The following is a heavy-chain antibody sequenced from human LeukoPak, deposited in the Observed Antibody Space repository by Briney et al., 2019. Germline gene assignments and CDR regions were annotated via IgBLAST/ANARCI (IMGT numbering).Heavy chain of an antibody. CDR1: GYTFIGYY. V-gene: IGHV1-18*04. D-gene: IGHD2-15*01. Sequence: ASVNVSCKASGYTFIGYYMHWVRQAPGQGLEWMGWISAYNGNTNYAQKLQGRVTMTTDTSTSTAYMELRSLRSDDTAVYYCASLAVFHTQGADYWGQGTLVTVSS. CDR2: ISAYNGNT. CDR3: ASLAVFHTQGADY. J-gene: IGHJ4*02.